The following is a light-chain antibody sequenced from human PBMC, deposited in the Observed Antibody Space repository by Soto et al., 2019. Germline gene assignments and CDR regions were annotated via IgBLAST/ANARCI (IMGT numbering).Light chain of an antibody. J-gene: IGKJ3*01. CDR2: DAS. CDR3: QQYNNWPPFT. V-gene: IGKV3-15*01. CDR1: QSVGSK. Sequence: EIVMTQSPATLSVSPGERASLSCRASQSVGSKLAWYQQKPSQAPRLLIYDASTMATGFPARFSGSGSGTEFTLTVSILQPEDFAVYYGQQYNNWPPFTYGPGTKVDIE.